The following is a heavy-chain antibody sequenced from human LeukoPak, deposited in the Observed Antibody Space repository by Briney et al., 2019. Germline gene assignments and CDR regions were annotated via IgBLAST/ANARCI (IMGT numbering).Heavy chain of an antibody. J-gene: IGHJ4*02. CDR1: GGSISSSNW. D-gene: IGHD5-18*01. Sequence: KSSGTLSLTCAVSGGSISSSNWWSWVRQPPGKGLEWIGEIYHSGSTNYNPSLKSRVTISVDTSKNQFSLKLSSVTAADTAVYYCAREGGQRGYSYGYRYWGQGTLVTVSS. CDR3: AREGGQRGYSYGYRY. CDR2: IYHSGST. V-gene: IGHV4-4*02.